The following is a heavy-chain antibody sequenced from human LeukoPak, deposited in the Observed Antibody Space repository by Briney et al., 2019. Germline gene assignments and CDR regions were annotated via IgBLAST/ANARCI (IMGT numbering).Heavy chain of an antibody. CDR2: IYHSGST. V-gene: IGHV4-30-2*01. CDR1: GGSVSSGSYY. D-gene: IGHD3-10*01. Sequence: SETLSLTCTVSGGSVSSGSYYWSWIRQPPGKGLEWIGYIYHSGSTYYNPSLKSRVTISVDRSKNQFSLKLSSVTAADTAVYYCARGGGYYGSGSSENWFDPWGQGTLVTVSS. J-gene: IGHJ5*02. CDR3: ARGGGYYGSGSSENWFDP.